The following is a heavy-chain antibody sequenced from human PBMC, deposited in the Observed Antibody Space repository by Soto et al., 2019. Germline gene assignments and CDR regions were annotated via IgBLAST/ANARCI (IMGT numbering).Heavy chain of an antibody. V-gene: IGHV2-5*02. CDR2: IYWDGDE. Sequence: QITLKESGPTLVKPTQTLTLTCTFSGFSLATSGVGVGWIRQTPGRAPEWLALIYWDGDERYSPSLKSRLTIAKDASRNQLVLTLANMVPVDTATYYCVHRVLRTFYGLVTTTARYFDHWGQGALVAVSS. D-gene: IGHD3-9*01. CDR1: GFSLATSGVG. J-gene: IGHJ4*02. CDR3: VHRVLRTFYGLVTTTARYFDH.